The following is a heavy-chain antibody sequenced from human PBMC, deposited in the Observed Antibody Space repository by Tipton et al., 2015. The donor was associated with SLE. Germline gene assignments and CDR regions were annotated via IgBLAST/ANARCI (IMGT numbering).Heavy chain of an antibody. V-gene: IGHV4-61*02. D-gene: IGHD3-10*01. CDR2: IYTRGST. CDR1: GGSISSGNYY. J-gene: IGHJ6*03. CDR3: ARGGAGITMVRGATYYYYYMDV. Sequence: TLSLTCTVSGGSISSGNYYWTWIRQPAGKGLEWIGRIYTRGSTNYNPSLKSRVTMSVDTSKKQFSLKLSSVTAADTAVYYCARGGAGITMVRGATYYYYYMDVWGKGTTVTVSS.